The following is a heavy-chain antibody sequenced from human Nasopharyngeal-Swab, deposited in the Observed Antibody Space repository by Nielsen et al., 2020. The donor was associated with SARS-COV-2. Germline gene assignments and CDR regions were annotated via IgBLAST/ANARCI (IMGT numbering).Heavy chain of an antibody. CDR2: ISSSSSYT. Sequence: GGSLRLSCAASGFTFSDYYMSWIRQAPGKGLGWVSYISSSSSYTNYADSVKGRFTISRDNAKNSLYLQMNSLRAEDTAVYYCARDSAAAGTVFDYWGQGTLVTVSS. CDR3: ARDSAAAGTVFDY. V-gene: IGHV3-11*06. CDR1: GFTFSDYY. J-gene: IGHJ4*02. D-gene: IGHD6-13*01.